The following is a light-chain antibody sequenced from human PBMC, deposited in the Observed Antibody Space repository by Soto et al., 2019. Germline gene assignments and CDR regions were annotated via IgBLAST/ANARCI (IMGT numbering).Light chain of an antibody. V-gene: IGKV3-15*01. Sequence: IVLTQSPETLSVSPGERATLSCRASQSVSRNLAWYQQRPGQTPRLLMYGASTRATGIPARFSGSGSETEFTLTISDLQSEDFALYYCQQYHNWPPTEQFTFGQGTKLEVK. CDR3: QQYHNWPPTEQFT. J-gene: IGKJ2*01. CDR1: QSVSRN. CDR2: GAS.